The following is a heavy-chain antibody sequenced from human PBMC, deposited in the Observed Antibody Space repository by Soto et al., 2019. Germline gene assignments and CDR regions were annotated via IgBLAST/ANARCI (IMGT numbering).Heavy chain of an antibody. Sequence: PSETLSLTCTVSGGSISSSSYYWGWIRQPPGKGLEWIGSIYYSGSTYYNPSLKSRVAISVDTSKNQFSLKLSSVTAADTAVYYCARHCGYSYGRDFDYWGQGTLVTVSS. V-gene: IGHV4-39*01. J-gene: IGHJ4*02. CDR3: ARHCGYSYGRDFDY. CDR2: IYYSGST. D-gene: IGHD5-18*01. CDR1: GGSISSSSYY.